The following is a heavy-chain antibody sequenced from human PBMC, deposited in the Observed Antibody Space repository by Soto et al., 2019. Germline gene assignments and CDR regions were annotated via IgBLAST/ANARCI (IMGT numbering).Heavy chain of an antibody. CDR3: ARDGLPDDFRSGGYWFDP. Sequence: PGGSLRLSCAASGFTFSTFALHWFRQAPGEGLEWVALISHDGRIEKYADSVEGRFTISRDNSKNTLYMQMDSLRLEDTGVYYCARDGLPDDFRSGGYWFDPWGQGTQVTVSS. D-gene: IGHD3-3*01. CDR2: ISHDGRIE. CDR1: GFTFSTFA. V-gene: IGHV3-30-3*01. J-gene: IGHJ5*02.